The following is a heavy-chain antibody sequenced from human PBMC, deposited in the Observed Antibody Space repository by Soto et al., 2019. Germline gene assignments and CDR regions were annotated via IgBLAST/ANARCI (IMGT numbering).Heavy chain of an antibody. CDR3: QGGDF. Sequence: SETLSLTCAVSGGSFIGYFCSWIRQSPSKGLEWIGEINDSGNTYYNPSFKSRLTISVDTSTSQISLRLTSVTAADSAVYYCQGGDFWGQGTRVTVS. CDR1: GGSFIGYF. CDR2: INDSGNT. J-gene: IGHJ4*02. V-gene: IGHV4-34*01. D-gene: IGHD3-16*01.